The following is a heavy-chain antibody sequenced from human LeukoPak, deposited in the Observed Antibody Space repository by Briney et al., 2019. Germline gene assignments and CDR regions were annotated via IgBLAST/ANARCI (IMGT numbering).Heavy chain of an antibody. D-gene: IGHD2-15*01. Sequence: GGSLRLSCAASGFTFSSYAMSWVRQAPGKGLEWVSAISGSGGSTYYADSVKGRFTISRDNSKNTLYLQMNSLRAEDTAVYYCARDIGDCTSGTCYSDYLDYWGQGTLVTVSS. CDR3: ARDIGDCTSGTCYSDYLDY. CDR1: GFTFSSYA. V-gene: IGHV3-23*01. CDR2: ISGSGGST. J-gene: IGHJ4*02.